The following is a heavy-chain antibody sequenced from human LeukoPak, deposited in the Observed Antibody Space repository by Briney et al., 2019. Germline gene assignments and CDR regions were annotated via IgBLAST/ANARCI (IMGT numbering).Heavy chain of an antibody. D-gene: IGHD5-12*01. CDR1: GGSMSSYY. V-gene: IGHV4-59*01. J-gene: IGHJ5*02. Sequence: SETLSLTCTVSGGSMSSYYWSWIRQPPGKGLEWIGYIYYSGSTNYNPSLKSRVTISVDTSKNQFSLKLSSVTAADTAVYYCARRVATAYNWFDPWGQGTLVTVSS. CDR2: IYYSGST. CDR3: ARRVATAYNWFDP.